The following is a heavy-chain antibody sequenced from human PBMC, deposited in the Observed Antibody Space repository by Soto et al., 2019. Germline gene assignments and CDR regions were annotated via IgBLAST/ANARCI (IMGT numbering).Heavy chain of an antibody. CDR1: GFTFSSYA. D-gene: IGHD1-26*01. J-gene: IGHJ4*02. Sequence: PGGSLRLSCAASGFTFSSYAMHWVRQAPGKGLEWVAVISYDGSNKYYADSVKGRFTISRDNSKNTLYLQMNSLRAEDTAVYYCAREGWELPYFDYWGQGTLVTVSS. CDR2: ISYDGSNK. CDR3: AREGWELPYFDY. V-gene: IGHV3-30-3*01.